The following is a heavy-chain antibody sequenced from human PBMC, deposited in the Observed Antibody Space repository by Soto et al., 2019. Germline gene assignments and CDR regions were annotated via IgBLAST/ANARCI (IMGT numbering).Heavy chain of an antibody. CDR1: GFTFSSYV. D-gene: IGHD2-2*02. CDR3: ARSGPYCSSISCYTAGFDY. J-gene: IGHJ4*02. CDR2: ISGSGASI. Sequence: DVQLLDSGGDMVQPGGSLRVSCEASGFTFSSYVMSWVRQAPGKGLEWVPGISGSGASIEYADSERGRSTISRDNSKKTVYLQMNSLRAEDTAIYYCARSGPYCSSISCYTAGFDYWGQGTLVTVSS. V-gene: IGHV3-23*01.